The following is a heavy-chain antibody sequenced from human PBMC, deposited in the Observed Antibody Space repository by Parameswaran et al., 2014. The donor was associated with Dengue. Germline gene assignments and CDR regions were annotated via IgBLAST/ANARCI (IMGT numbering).Heavy chain of an antibody. V-gene: IGHV3-30*04. J-gene: IGHJ3*02. CDR2: ISYDGSNK. D-gene: IGHD3-22*01. CDR3: ARDRGGEYYYDSSGYVGDAFDI. Sequence: WIRQPPGKGLEWVAVISYDGSNKYYADSVKGRFTISRDNSKNTLYLQMNSLRAEDTAVYYCARDRGGEYYYDSSGYVGDAFDIWGQGTMVTVSS.